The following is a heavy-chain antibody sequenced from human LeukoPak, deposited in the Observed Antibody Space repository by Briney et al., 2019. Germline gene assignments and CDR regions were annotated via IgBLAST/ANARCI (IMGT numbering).Heavy chain of an antibody. D-gene: IGHD3-22*01. Sequence: ASVNVSCTASGYTFTNYGISWVRQAPGQGLEWVGWISAYNGNTNYAQKLQGRVTMTTDKSTSTAYMELRSLRSDDTAVYYCARGGCYYDSSGFDYWGQGTLVTVSS. CDR3: ARGGCYYDSSGFDY. J-gene: IGHJ4*02. V-gene: IGHV1-18*01. CDR2: ISAYNGNT. CDR1: GYTFTNYG.